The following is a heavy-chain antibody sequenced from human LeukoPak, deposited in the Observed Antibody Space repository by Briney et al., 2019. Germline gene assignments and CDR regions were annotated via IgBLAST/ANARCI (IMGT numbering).Heavy chain of an antibody. V-gene: IGHV3-23*01. CDR2: ISGSGGST. CDR3: AKDFYSSSSHDAFDI. CDR1: GFTFSSYA. Sequence: PGGSLRLSCAASGFTFSSYAMSWVRQAPGKGLEWVSAISGSGGSTYYADSVKGRFTISSDNSKNTLYLQMNSLSAEDTAVYYCAKDFYSSSSHDAFDIWGQGTMATVSS. J-gene: IGHJ3*02. D-gene: IGHD6-6*01.